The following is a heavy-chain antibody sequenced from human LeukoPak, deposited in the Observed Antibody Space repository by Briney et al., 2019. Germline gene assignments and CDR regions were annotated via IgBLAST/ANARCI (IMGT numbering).Heavy chain of an antibody. D-gene: IGHD3-9*01. CDR3: ARGGGYYDILTGYSPHYYYYMDV. CDR2: IYYSGST. CDR1: GGSISSGDYY. V-gene: IGHV4-30-4*08. J-gene: IGHJ6*03. Sequence: TLSLTCTVSGGSISSGDYYWSWIRQPPGKGLEWIGYIYYSGSTYYNPSLKSRVTISVDTSKNQFSLKLSSVTAADTAVYYCARGGGYYDILTGYSPHYYYYMDVWGKGTTVTVSS.